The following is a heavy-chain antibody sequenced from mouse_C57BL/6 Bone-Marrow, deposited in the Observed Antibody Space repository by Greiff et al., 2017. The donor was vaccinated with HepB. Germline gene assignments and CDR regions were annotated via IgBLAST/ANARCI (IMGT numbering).Heavy chain of an antibody. Sequence: EVQGVESGGDLVQPGGSLKLSCASSEFTFCTYDMSWVRKTPDKRLEWVATISSGGSCTYYPDSVKGRFPISRDNAKNTLYLQKSSRKSEDTALYYCSQQSTTEVAHWDVEDWGTGTTVTVSS. CDR3: SQQSTTEVAHWDVED. D-gene: IGHD1-1*01. V-gene: IGHV5-6*01. J-gene: IGHJ1*03. CDR2: ISSGGSCT. CDR1: EFTFCTYD.